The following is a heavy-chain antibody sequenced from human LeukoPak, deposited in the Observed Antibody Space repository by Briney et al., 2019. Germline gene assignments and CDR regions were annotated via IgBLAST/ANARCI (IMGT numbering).Heavy chain of an antibody. CDR2: ISGSGGST. D-gene: IGHD3-10*01. CDR3: AKDRGPYYYGSGSYYKKCYFDY. J-gene: IGHJ4*02. Sequence: GGSLRLSCAASGFTFSSYAMSWVRQAPGKGLEWVSAISGSGGSTYYADSVKGRFTISRDNSKNTLYLQMNSLRAEDTAVYYCAKDRGPYYYGSGSYYKKCYFDYWGQGTLVTVSS. V-gene: IGHV3-23*01. CDR1: GFTFSSYA.